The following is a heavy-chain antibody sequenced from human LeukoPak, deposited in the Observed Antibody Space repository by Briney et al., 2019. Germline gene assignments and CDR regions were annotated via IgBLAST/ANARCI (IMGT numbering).Heavy chain of an antibody. Sequence: SETLSLTCTVSGGSISIDSFYWSWIRQPAGKGLEWIGRIFSSGSTNYNPSLKSRVTISIDTSKNQFSLKLSSVNAADTAVYYCARGTSYWGQGTLVTVSS. J-gene: IGHJ4*02. CDR1: GGSISIDSFY. CDR2: IFSSGST. V-gene: IGHV4-61*02. CDR3: ARGTSY.